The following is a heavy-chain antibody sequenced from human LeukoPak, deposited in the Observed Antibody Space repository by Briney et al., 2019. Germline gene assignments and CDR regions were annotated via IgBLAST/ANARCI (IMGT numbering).Heavy chain of an antibody. D-gene: IGHD2-2*01. Sequence: ASVKVSCKASGYIFTNYYIQWVRQAPGQGLEWMGWINPNSGGTNYAQKFQGWVTMTRDTSISTAYMELSRLRSDDTAVYYCARAASSLSFGYGMDVWGQGTTVTVSS. V-gene: IGHV1-2*04. J-gene: IGHJ6*02. CDR1: GYIFTNYY. CDR2: INPNSGGT. CDR3: ARAASSLSFGYGMDV.